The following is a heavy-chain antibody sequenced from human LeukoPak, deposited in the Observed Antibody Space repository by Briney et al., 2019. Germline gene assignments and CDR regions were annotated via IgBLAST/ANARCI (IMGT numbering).Heavy chain of an antibody. CDR1: GFTFNSYW. CDR2: IKQDGSDK. J-gene: IGHJ4*02. CDR3: ARYNSAWKTDDY. Sequence: GGSLRPSCAASGFTFNSYWMTWVRQAPGKGLEWVADIKQDGSDKYYAGSVKGRFTISRDNAKNSLYLQMNSLRAEDTAVYFCARYNSAWKTDDYWGQGTLVTVSS. D-gene: IGHD6-19*01. V-gene: IGHV3-7*03.